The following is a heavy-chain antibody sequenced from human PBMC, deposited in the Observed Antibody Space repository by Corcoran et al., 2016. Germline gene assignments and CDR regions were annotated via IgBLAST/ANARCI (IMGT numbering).Heavy chain of an antibody. CDR1: GFTFSSYG. CDR2: ISYDGSNK. CDR3: ATRSGSYYGFGY. D-gene: IGHD1-26*01. Sequence: QVQLVESGGGVVQPGRSLRLSCAASGFTFSSYGMHWVRQAPGKGLEWVAVISYDGSNKYYADSVKGRFTISRDNSKNTLYLQMNSLRAEDTAVYYCATRSGSYYGFGYWGQGTLVTVSS. V-gene: IGHV3-30*03. J-gene: IGHJ4*02.